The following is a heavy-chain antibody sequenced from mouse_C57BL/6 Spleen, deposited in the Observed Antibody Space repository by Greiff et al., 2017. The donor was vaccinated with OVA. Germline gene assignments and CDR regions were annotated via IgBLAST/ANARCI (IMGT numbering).Heavy chain of an antibody. Sequence: QVQLQQPGAELVKPGASVKMSCKASGYTFTSYWITWVKQRPGQGLEWIGDIYPGSGSTNYNEKFKSKATLTVDTSSSTAYMQRSSLTSEDSAVYYCAREGGDYGSSYWYFDVWGTGTTVTVSS. CDR1: GYTFTSYW. D-gene: IGHD1-1*01. V-gene: IGHV1-55*01. CDR2: IYPGSGST. CDR3: AREGGDYGSSYWYFDV. J-gene: IGHJ1*03.